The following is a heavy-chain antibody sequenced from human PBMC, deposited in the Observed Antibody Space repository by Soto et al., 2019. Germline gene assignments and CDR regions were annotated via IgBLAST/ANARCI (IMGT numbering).Heavy chain of an antibody. CDR1: GGTFSSYA. V-gene: IGHV1-69*13. D-gene: IGHD3-10*01. CDR2: IIPIFGTA. Sequence: GASVKVSCKASGGTFSSYAISWVRQAPGQGLEWMGGIIPIFGTANYAQKFQGRVTITADESTSTAYMELSSLRSEDTAVYYCARDGVITMVRGPPVGEDYYYGMDVWGQGTTVTVSS. J-gene: IGHJ6*02. CDR3: ARDGVITMVRGPPVGEDYYYGMDV.